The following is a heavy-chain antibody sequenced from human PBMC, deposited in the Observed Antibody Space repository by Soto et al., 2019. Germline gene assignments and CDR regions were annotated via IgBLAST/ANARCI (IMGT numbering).Heavy chain of an antibody. D-gene: IGHD2-2*01. J-gene: IGHJ6*03. Sequence: SETLSLTCTVSGGSISSSSYYWGWIRQPPGKGLEWIGSIYYSGSTYYNPSLKSRVTISVDTSKNQFSLKLSSVTAADTAVYYCASQYYQLLHYYMYVWGKGTTVTVSS. CDR2: IYYSGST. CDR3: ASQYYQLLHYYMYV. V-gene: IGHV4-39*01. CDR1: GGSISSSSYY.